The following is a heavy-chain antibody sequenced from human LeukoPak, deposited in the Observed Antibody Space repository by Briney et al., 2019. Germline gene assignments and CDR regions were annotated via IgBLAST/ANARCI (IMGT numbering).Heavy chain of an antibody. J-gene: IGHJ4*02. CDR2: ISSDGSST. CDR3: ARDNVYYDSSEGLDY. Sequence: GGSLRLSCAASGFTFSSYWMHWVRQAPGKGLVWVSRISSDGSSTSYADSVKGRFTISRDNAKNTLYLQMNSLRAEDTAVYYCARDNVYYDSSEGLDYWGQGTLVTVSS. V-gene: IGHV3-74*01. D-gene: IGHD3-22*01. CDR1: GFTFSSYW.